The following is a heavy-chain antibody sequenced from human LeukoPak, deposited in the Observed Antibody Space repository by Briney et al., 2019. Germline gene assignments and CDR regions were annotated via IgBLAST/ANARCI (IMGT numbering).Heavy chain of an antibody. D-gene: IGHD6-13*01. CDR2: IKQDGSEK. CDR3: ARDYSSSWSDY. Sequence: PGGSLRLSCAASGFTFSSYAMSWVRQAPGKGLEWVANIKQDGSEKYYVDSVKGRFTISRDNAKNSLYLQMNSLRAEDTAVYYCARDYSSSWSDYWGQGTLVTVSS. V-gene: IGHV3-7*01. J-gene: IGHJ4*02. CDR1: GFTFSSYA.